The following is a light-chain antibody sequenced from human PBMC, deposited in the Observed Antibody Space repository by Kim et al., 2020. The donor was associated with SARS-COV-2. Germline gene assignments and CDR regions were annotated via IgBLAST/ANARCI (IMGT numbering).Light chain of an antibody. CDR3: QQTSSAPRT. CDR1: QDISRY. V-gene: IGKV1-39*01. CDR2: TES. J-gene: IGKJ1*01. Sequence: ASVGDRVTITSRASQDISRYLNWYQQKPGKAPKRLIYTESSMQSGDTSRFTGSGSETDFTLTITRRQPEDFATYYCQQTSSAPRTFGQGTKVDIK.